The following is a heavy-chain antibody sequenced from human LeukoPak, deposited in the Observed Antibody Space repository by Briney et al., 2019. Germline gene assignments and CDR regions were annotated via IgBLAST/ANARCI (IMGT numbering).Heavy chain of an antibody. CDR1: GFTFSSYS. Sequence: PGGSLRLSCAASGFTFSSYSRNWVRQAPGKGLEWVSSISSSTSFIYYADSVKGRFTISRDNAKDSLYLQMNSLRAEDTAVYYCARATYSGYDGSSFDIWGQGTMVTVSS. D-gene: IGHD5-12*01. CDR2: ISSSTSFI. CDR3: ARATYSGYDGSSFDI. V-gene: IGHV3-21*01. J-gene: IGHJ3*02.